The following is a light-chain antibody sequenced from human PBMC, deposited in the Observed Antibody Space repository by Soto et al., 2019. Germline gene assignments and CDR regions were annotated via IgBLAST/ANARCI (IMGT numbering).Light chain of an antibody. CDR1: SSNIGSNF. J-gene: IGLJ2*01. V-gene: IGLV1-47*01. CDR3: ASWDDSLSGGV. Sequence: QSVLTQPPSASGTPGQRVTISCSGSSSNIGSNFVYWYRQLPGTAPKLLIYRNDRRPSGVPDRFSGSKSGTSASLAISGLRSEDEADYYCASWDDSLSGGVFGGGTKLTVL. CDR2: RND.